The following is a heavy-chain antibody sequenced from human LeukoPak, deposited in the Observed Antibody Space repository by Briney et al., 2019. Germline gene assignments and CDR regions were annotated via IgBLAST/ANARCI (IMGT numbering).Heavy chain of an antibody. CDR2: IVVGSGNT. CDR3: AASARIELYYYYGMDV. Sequence: SVKVSCTASGFTFTSSAMQRVRQARGQRLEGIGWIVVGSGNTNYAQKFQERVTITRDMSTSTAYMELSSLRSEDTAVYYCAASARIELYYYYGMDVWGQGTTVTVSS. CDR1: GFTFTSSA. J-gene: IGHJ6*02. V-gene: IGHV1-58*02. D-gene: IGHD6-6*01.